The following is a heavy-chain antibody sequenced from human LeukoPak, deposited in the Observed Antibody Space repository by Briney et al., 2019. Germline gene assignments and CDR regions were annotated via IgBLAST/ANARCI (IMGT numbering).Heavy chain of an antibody. CDR3: SRVFFSGVAGY. J-gene: IGHJ4*02. CDR2: INHSGST. D-gene: IGHD3-3*01. Sequence: QPSETLSLTCAVYGGSFSGYYWSWIRQPPGKGLEWIGEINHSGSTNYNPSLKSRVTISVDTSKNQFSLKLSSVTAADTAVYYCSRVFFSGVAGYWGQGTLVTVSS. CDR1: GGSFSGYY. V-gene: IGHV4-34*01.